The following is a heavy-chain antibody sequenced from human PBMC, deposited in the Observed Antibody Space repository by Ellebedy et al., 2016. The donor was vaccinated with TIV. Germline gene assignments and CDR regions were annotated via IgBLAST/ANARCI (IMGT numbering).Heavy chain of an antibody. V-gene: IGHV3-23*01. D-gene: IGHD3-22*01. J-gene: IGHJ4*02. CDR3: AAHLSSGYYVY. CDR1: GFTLSNYA. Sequence: GESLKISCAASGFTLSNYAMSWVRQAPREGLQWVAAISGTGYRREYADSVKGRFTISSDDFKTSLSLQMNSLRAGDTAIYYCAAHLSSGYYVYWGQGTRVTVSS. CDR2: ISGTGYRR.